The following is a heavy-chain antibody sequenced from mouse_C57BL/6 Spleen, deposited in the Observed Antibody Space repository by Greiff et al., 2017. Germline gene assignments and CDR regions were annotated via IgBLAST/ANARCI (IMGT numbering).Heavy chain of an antibody. D-gene: IGHD2-4*01. CDR1: GYTFTSYW. J-gene: IGHJ3*01. CDR2: IDPSDSYT. Sequence: QVQLQQPGAELVKPGASVKLSCKASGYTFTSYWMQWVKQRPGQGLEWIGEIDPSDSYTNYNQKFKGKATVTVDTSSSTAYMQLSSLTSEDSAVYYCARFYDYDPFAYWGQGTLVTVSA. V-gene: IGHV1-50*01. CDR3: ARFYDYDPFAY.